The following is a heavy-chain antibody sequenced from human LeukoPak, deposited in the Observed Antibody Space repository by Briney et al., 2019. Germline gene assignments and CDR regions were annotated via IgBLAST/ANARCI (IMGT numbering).Heavy chain of an antibody. D-gene: IGHD1-7*01. V-gene: IGHV4-4*07. CDR1: GGSISGYY. CDR3: ARSLSAAGTWDYFDY. J-gene: IGHJ4*02. Sequence: ASETLSLTCTVSGGSISGYYWSWIRQPAGKGLEWIGRIYTSGTTNYNPSLKSRVTMSLDTSKNQFPLELTSVTAADTAVYYCARSLSAAGTWDYFDYWGQGTLVTVST. CDR2: IYTSGTT.